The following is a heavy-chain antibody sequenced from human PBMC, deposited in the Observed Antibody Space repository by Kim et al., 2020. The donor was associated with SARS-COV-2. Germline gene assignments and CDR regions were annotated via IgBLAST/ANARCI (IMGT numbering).Heavy chain of an antibody. CDR2: ISSNGSTN. CDR1: GFTFSSYD. Sequence: GGSLRLSCAASGFTFSSYDMNWVRQAPGKGLEWVAYISSNGSTNNYADSVKGRFTISRDNAQNTLYLQMNSLRAEDTAVYYCATGVMDRGVVWGKGTT. D-gene: IGHD3-10*01. J-gene: IGHJ6*03. CDR3: ATGVMDRGVV. V-gene: IGHV3-48*03.